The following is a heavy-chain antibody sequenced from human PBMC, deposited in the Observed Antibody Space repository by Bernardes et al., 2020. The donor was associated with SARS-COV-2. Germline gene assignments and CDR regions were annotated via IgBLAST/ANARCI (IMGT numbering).Heavy chain of an antibody. CDR3: ARVTRGSWSYGMDV. D-gene: IGHD6-13*01. CDR1: FTFSDYY. CDR2: ISSSSSYT. V-gene: IGHV3-11*06. Sequence: FTFSDYYMSWIRQAPGKGLEWVSYISSSSSYTNYADSVKGRFTISRDNAKNSLYLQMNSLRAEDRALYYCARVTRGSWSYGMDVWGQGTTVTVSS. J-gene: IGHJ6*02.